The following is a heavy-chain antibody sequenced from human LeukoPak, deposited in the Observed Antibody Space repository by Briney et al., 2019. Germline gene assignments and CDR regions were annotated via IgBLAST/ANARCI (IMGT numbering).Heavy chain of an antibody. D-gene: IGHD3-9*01. J-gene: IGHJ4*02. V-gene: IGHV4-34*01. Sequence: SETLSLTCAVYGGSFSGYYWSWIRQPPGKGLEWIGEINHSGSTNYNPSLKSRVTISVDTSKNQFSLKLSSVTAADTAVYYCARGGYDILTGYPQPFDYWGQGTLVTVSS. CDR1: GGSFSGYY. CDR3: ARGGYDILTGYPQPFDY. CDR2: INHSGST.